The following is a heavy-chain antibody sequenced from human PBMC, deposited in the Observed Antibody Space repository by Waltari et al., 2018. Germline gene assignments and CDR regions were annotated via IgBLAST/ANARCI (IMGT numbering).Heavy chain of an antibody. D-gene: IGHD3-3*01. Sequence: EVQLVESGGGLVQPGRSLRLSCVGSGFSFADRAMHWVRQVPGKEHEWVSGINWNSGNIGYADSVKGRFTISRDNAKNSLYLQINSVRTEDTALYYCASDAFGNSIGGVFDYWGQGTLVNVSS. J-gene: IGHJ4*02. V-gene: IGHV3-9*01. CDR3: ASDAFGNSIGGVFDY. CDR1: GFSFADRA. CDR2: INWNSGNI.